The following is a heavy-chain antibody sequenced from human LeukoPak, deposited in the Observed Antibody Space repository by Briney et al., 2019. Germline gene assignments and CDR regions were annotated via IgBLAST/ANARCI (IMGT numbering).Heavy chain of an antibody. CDR1: GGTFSSYA. CDR2: IIPIFGTA. CDR3: ARERERLGDYDPEYFQH. J-gene: IGHJ1*01. V-gene: IGHV1-69*01. D-gene: IGHD4-17*01. Sequence: SVKVSCKASGGTFSSYAISWARQAPGQGLEWMGGIIPIFGTANYAQKFQGRVTITADESTSTAYMELSSLRSEDTAVYYCARERERLGDYDPEYFQHWGQGTLVTVSS.